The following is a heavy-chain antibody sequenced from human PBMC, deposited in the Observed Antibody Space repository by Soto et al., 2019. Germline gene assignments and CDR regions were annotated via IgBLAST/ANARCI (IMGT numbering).Heavy chain of an antibody. CDR3: ARGGGSDSFDY. J-gene: IGHJ4*02. V-gene: IGHV4-30-2*01. Sequence: PSETLSLTCTVSGASITFGGYSWSWIRQTPGKGLEWIGYINHLETTFYNPSFESRLTLPIDRAKNQFSLKLHSMSAADRAVYFCARGGGSDSFDYWGQGILVTVSS. CDR2: INHLETT. D-gene: IGHD1-26*01. CDR1: GASITFGGYS.